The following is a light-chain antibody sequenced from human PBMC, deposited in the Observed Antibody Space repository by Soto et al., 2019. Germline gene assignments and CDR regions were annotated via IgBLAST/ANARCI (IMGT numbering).Light chain of an antibody. CDR1: GRDVGGYNY. J-gene: IGLJ2*01. CDR2: DVS. V-gene: IGLV2-14*01. Sequence: QSALTQPASLSGSPGQSITISCAGTGRDVGGYNYVSWYQQHPGKAPKVMIYDVSNRPSGVSNRFSGSKSGNTASLTISGLQTQDEADYYCSSYTSASTPLVFGGGTKLTVL. CDR3: SSYTSASTPLV.